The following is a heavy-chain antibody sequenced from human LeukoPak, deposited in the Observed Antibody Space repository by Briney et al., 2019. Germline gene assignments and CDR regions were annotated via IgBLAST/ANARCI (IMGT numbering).Heavy chain of an antibody. V-gene: IGHV4-38-2*02. CDR3: ARGGSPTQWFDP. Sequence: SETLSLTCTVSGYSISSGYYWGWIRQPPGKGLEWIGGIYHSGSTYYNPSLKSRVTISVDTSKNQFSLKLSSVTAADTAVYYCARGGSPTQWFDPWGQGTLVTVSS. D-gene: IGHD3-16*01. CDR1: GYSISSGYY. CDR2: IYHSGST. J-gene: IGHJ5*02.